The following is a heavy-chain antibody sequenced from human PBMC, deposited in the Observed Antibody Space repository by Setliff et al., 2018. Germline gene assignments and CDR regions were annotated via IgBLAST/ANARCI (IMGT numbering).Heavy chain of an antibody. CDR2: IMPIFGST. V-gene: IGHV1-69*08. CDR1: GGSFSSFS. D-gene: IGHD2-21*01. CDR3: ARDRGGTAIANWFDR. J-gene: IGHJ5*02. Sequence: GASVKVSCKASGGSFSSFSIHWVRQAPGQGLEWMGRIMPIFGSTNYAQNFQGRVTITADKSTSTAYMDLSSLRSEDSAVHYCARDRGGTAIANWFDRWGQGTLVTVSS.